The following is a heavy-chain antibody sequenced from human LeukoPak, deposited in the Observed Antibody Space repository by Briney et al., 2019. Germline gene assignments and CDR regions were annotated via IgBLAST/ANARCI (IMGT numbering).Heavy chain of an antibody. CDR2: INQDGSEK. D-gene: IGHD2-2*01. CDR3: AAGFTSCYSCGWFDP. J-gene: IGHJ5*02. Sequence: GGSLRLSCAASGFTFSSYWMSWVRQAPGKGLEWVANINQDGSEKHDVDSVRGRFTISRDNAKNSLYLQMNGLRAEDTAVYYCAAGFTSCYSCGWFDPWGQGALVTVSS. CDR1: GFTFSSYW. V-gene: IGHV3-7*02.